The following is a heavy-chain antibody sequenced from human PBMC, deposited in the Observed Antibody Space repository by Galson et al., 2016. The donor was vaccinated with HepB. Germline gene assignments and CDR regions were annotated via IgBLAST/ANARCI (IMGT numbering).Heavy chain of an antibody. CDR3: AGDDWNRGYQYGVDV. CDR1: GVSISSYY. Sequence: SETLSLTCTVSGVSISSYYWYWIRQPPGKGLEWIGYLYSSGSTNYNPSLKSRVTISVDTSKNQFSLKLRSVTAADTAVYYCAGDDWNRGYQYGVDVWGQGTTVTVSS. D-gene: IGHD1-1*01. CDR2: LYSSGST. J-gene: IGHJ6*02. V-gene: IGHV4-59*12.